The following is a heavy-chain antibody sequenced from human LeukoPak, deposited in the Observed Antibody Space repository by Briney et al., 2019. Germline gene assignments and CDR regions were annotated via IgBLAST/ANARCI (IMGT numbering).Heavy chain of an antibody. D-gene: IGHD3-22*01. V-gene: IGHV4-59*12. J-gene: IGHJ4*02. CDR1: GGSISNYY. CDR2: IYSNGNT. Sequence: SETLSLTCTVSGGSISNYYWTWSRQTPGKGLEWIGYIYSNGNTKYNPSLKSRVTISVDTSKNQFSLKLSSMTAADTAVYYCARASSGYYYGFWGQGTLVTVSS. CDR3: ARASSGYYYGF.